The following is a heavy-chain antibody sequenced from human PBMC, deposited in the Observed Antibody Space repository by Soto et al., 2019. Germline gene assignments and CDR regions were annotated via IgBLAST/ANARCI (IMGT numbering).Heavy chain of an antibody. Sequence: QVQLVESGGGVAQPGRSLRLSCAGSGFTFSSFAIHWVRQAPGRGLEWVAVISYDGGNKYYADSVKGRFTISRDNSKNTLYLQMNSLSAEDTAVYYCALGGLFLITHVFDYWGQGTLLTVSS. J-gene: IGHJ4*02. V-gene: IGHV3-30*03. D-gene: IGHD2-21*01. CDR3: ALGGLFLITHVFDY. CDR1: GFTFSSFA. CDR2: ISYDGGNK.